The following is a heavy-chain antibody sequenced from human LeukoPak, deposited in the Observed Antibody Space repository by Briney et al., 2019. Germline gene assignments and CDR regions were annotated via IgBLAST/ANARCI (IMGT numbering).Heavy chain of an antibody. D-gene: IGHD3-10*01. CDR3: ARASYYYGSGSSTPTFDY. J-gene: IGHJ4*02. CDR1: GFTFSSFE. CDR2: ISSGGSTI. Sequence: GGSLRLSCAASGFTFSSFEMKWVRQAPGKGLEWVSYISSGGSTIYYADSVKGRFTISRDNAKNSLYLQMNSLRDEDTAVYYCARASYYYGSGSSTPTFDYWGQGTLVTVSS. V-gene: IGHV3-48*03.